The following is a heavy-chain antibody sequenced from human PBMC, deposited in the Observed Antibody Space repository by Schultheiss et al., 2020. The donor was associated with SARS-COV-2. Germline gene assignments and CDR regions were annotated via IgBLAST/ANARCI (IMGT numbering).Heavy chain of an antibody. J-gene: IGHJ6*03. V-gene: IGHV4-34*01. Sequence: SETLSLTCAVYGGSFSAYYWNWVRQPPGKGLEWIGEINRSGSTNYNPSLKSRVTISVDTSKNQFSLKLTSVTAADTAVYYCARGKGSPIYFYYYMDVWGRATTGTGSS. CDR3: ARGKGSPIYFYYYMDV. CDR1: GGSFSAYY. D-gene: IGHD2-15*01. CDR2: INRSGST.